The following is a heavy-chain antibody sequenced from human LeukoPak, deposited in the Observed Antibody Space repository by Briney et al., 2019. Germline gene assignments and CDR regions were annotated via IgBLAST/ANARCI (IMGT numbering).Heavy chain of an antibody. J-gene: IGHJ4*02. CDR3: ARAPHDYVWGSYPSY. D-gene: IGHD3-16*02. V-gene: IGHV1-2*02. Sequence: ASVKVSCKASGYTFTGYYMHWVRQAPGQGLEWMGWINPNSGGTNYAQKFQGRVTMTRDTSISTAYMELSRLRSDDTAAYYCARAPHDYVWGSYPSYWGQGTLVTVSS. CDR1: GYTFTGYY. CDR2: INPNSGGT.